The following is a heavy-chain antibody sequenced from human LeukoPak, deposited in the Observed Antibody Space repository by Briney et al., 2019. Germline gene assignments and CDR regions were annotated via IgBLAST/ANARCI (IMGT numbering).Heavy chain of an antibody. D-gene: IGHD4-17*01. CDR2: ISYDGSNK. CDR1: GFTFSSYA. Sequence: GGSLRLSCAASGFTFSSYAMHWVRQAPGKGLEWVAVISYDGSNKYYADSVKGRFTISRDNSKNTLYLQMNSLRAEDTAVYYCAREGDYSTMPDDYWGRGTLVTVSS. J-gene: IGHJ4*02. CDR3: AREGDYSTMPDDY. V-gene: IGHV3-30*04.